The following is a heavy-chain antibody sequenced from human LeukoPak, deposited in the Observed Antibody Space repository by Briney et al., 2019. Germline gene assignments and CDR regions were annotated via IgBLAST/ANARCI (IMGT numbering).Heavy chain of an antibody. CDR2: IYHSGST. J-gene: IGHJ4*02. Sequence: SETLSLTCAVSGYSISSGYYWGWIRQPPGKGLEWIGSIYHSGSTYYNPSLKSRVTISVDTSKNQFSLKLRSVTAADTAVYYCAQVERRNYWGQGTLVTVSS. V-gene: IGHV4-38-2*01. CDR1: GYSISSGYY. CDR3: AQVERRNY. D-gene: IGHD1-1*01.